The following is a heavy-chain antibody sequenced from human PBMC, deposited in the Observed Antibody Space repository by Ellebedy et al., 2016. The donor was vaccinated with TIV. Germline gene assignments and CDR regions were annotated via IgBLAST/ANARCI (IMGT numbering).Heavy chain of an antibody. CDR2: TYYRSKWYN. J-gene: IGHJ4*02. CDR1: GDSVSSNSAA. D-gene: IGHD3/OR15-3a*01. Sequence: SQTLSLTCAISGDSVSSNSAAWNWIRQSPSRGLEWLGRTYYRSKWYNDYAVSVKSRITINADTSKNHISLQLNSVTPEDTAMYYCAGRGTGGTGFSYWGQGTLVTVSS. CDR3: AGRGTGGTGFSY. V-gene: IGHV6-1*01.